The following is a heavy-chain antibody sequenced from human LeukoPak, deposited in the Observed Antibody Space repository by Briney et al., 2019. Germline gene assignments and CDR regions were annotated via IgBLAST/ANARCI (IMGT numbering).Heavy chain of an antibody. Sequence: SVKVSCKASGGTFSSYAISWVRQAPGQGLEWMGGIIPIFGTANYAQKFQGRVTITADESTSTAYRELSSLRSEDTAVYYCASPSDSSPYYYYMDVWGKGTTVTVSS. V-gene: IGHV1-69*13. D-gene: IGHD6-6*01. J-gene: IGHJ6*03. CDR2: IIPIFGTA. CDR1: GGTFSSYA. CDR3: ASPSDSSPYYYYMDV.